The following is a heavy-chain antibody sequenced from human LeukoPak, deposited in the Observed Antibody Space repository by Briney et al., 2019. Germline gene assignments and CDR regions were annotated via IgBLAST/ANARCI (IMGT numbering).Heavy chain of an antibody. CDR2: INPSGGST. CDR1: GYTFTSYY. CDR3: ARAAGYCSSTSCHYSPFDY. V-gene: IGHV1-46*01. J-gene: IGHJ4*02. D-gene: IGHD2-2*01. Sequence: APVKVSCKASGYTFTSYYMHWVRQAPGQGLEWMGIINPSGGSTSYAQKFQGRVTMTRDTSTSTVYMELSSLRSEDTAVYYCARAAGYCSSTSCHYSPFDYWGQGTLVTVSS.